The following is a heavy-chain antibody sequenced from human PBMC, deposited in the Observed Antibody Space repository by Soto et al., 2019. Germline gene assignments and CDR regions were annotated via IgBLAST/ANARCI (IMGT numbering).Heavy chain of an antibody. CDR1: GFKFSSYA. CDR2: ISGSGGST. CDR3: AKGLYSETDSFDY. Sequence: PRGSLRLSYEASGFKFSSYAMSWVRQAPGKGLEWVSAISGSGGSTYYADSVKGRFTISRDNSKNTLYLQMNSLRAEDTAVYYCAKGLYSETDSFDYWGQGTLVTVSS. V-gene: IGHV3-23*01. J-gene: IGHJ4*02. D-gene: IGHD3-16*01.